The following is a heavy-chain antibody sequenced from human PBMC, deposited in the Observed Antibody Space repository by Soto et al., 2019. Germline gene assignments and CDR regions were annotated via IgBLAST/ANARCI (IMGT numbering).Heavy chain of an antibody. CDR3: ARTPTRGASAWLDP. V-gene: IGHV4-34*01. D-gene: IGHD1-26*01. CDR1: GGSFSDYY. Sequence: QVQLQQWGSGLLKPSETLSLTCAIYGGSFSDYYWHWIRQSPGKGLEWIGEIHLSGRVNFTPSLKRRTSLSMDTSRNQFFLTLRSVTAADTAVYFCARTPTRGASAWLDPWGRGHLVNVSS. J-gene: IGHJ5*02. CDR2: IHLSGRV.